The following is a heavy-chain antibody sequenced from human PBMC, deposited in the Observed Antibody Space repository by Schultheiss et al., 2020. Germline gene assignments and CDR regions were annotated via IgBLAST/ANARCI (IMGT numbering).Heavy chain of an antibody. Sequence: ASVKVSCKASGYTFIAYYLHWVRQAPGQGLEWMAWINPNSGHTKSAQKFQGSVIMTRDTSISTAYLELSSLTPDDTAVYYCARGSEIDSGASKAHDYWGQGTLVTVSS. CDR2: INPNSGHT. J-gene: IGHJ4*02. V-gene: IGHV1-2*02. CDR1: GYTFIAYY. D-gene: IGHD4/OR15-4a*01. CDR3: ARGSEIDSGASKAHDY.